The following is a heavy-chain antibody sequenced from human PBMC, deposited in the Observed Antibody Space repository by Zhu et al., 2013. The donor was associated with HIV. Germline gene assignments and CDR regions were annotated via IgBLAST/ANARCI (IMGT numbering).Heavy chain of an antibody. Sequence: QVQLVQSGVEVKKPGASVKVSCKASGYTFTNFYVHWIRQAPGQGLEWMGWISPNNGGTIYEQKFQGRVTMTRDTSITTAYMELTRLTPDDTAVYYCSRTKMFAGYWSDFWGQGTLVTVSS. V-gene: IGHV1-2*02. D-gene: IGHD3-9*01. CDR3: SRTKMFAGYWSDF. CDR1: GYTFTNFY. J-gene: IGHJ4*02. CDR2: ISPNNGGT.